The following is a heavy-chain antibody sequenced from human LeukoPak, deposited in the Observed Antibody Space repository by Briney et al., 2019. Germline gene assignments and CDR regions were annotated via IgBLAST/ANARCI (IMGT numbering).Heavy chain of an antibody. Sequence: GGSLRLSCAASGFTFSSYGMHWVRQAPGKGLEWVAVIWYDGSNKYYADSVKGRFTISRDNSRNTLYLQMNSLRAEDTAVYYCAREWAASSTSCYDNWGQGTLVTVSS. D-gene: IGHD2-2*01. J-gene: IGHJ4*02. CDR3: AREWAASSTSCYDN. CDR1: GFTFSSYG. V-gene: IGHV3-33*01. CDR2: IWYDGSNK.